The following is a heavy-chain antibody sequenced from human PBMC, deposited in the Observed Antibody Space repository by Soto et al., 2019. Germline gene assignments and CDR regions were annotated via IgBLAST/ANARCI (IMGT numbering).Heavy chain of an antibody. Sequence: GGSLRLSCAASGFTFSSYGMHWVRQAPGKGLEWVAVIWYDGSNKYYADSVKGRFTISRDNSKNTLYLQMNSLRAEDTAVYCCARSESSRHAFDIWGQGTMVTVSS. CDR3: ARSESSRHAFDI. J-gene: IGHJ3*02. V-gene: IGHV3-33*01. CDR2: IWYDGSNK. CDR1: GFTFSSYG.